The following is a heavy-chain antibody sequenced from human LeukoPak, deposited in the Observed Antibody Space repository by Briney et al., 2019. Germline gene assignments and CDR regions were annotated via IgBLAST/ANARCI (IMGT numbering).Heavy chain of an antibody. CDR2: MNPNSGNT. D-gene: IGHD3-16*02. Sequence: ASVKVSCKASGYTFTRYDINWVRQATGQGLEWMGWMNPNSGNTGYAQKFQGRVTITRNTSISTAYMELGSLRAEDTAVYYCARDRARVSDYWGQGTLVTVSS. J-gene: IGHJ4*02. CDR3: ARDRARVSDY. CDR1: GYTFTRYD. V-gene: IGHV1-8*03.